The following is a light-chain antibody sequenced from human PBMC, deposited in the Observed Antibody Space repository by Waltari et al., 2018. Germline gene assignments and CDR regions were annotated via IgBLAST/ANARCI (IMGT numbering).Light chain of an antibody. CDR1: QDLDNH. Sequence: AIQMTQSPPSLSASVGATVTITCRASQDLDNHLAWYQQKPGKAPKLLVYGTSILQTMVPSRFSGSGSGTTFALTISSLQPADSATYYCLQDRTGLTFGGGTKVEI. J-gene: IGKJ4*01. CDR2: GTS. CDR3: LQDRTGLT. V-gene: IGKV1-6*02.